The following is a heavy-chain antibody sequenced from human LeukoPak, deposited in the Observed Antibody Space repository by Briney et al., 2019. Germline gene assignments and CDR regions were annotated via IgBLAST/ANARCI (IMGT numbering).Heavy chain of an antibody. CDR2: IGHSGAT. V-gene: IGHV4-34*01. CDR3: ARLYNWDYFDY. Sequence: SETLSLTCAVSGGSFSGYYWSWIRQPPGKGLEWIGEIGHSGATNYYPSLKSRVTISLDTSKNQFSLTLSSVTATDTAVYYCARLYNWDYFDYWGQGTLVTVAS. CDR1: GGSFSGYY. D-gene: IGHD1-1*01. J-gene: IGHJ4*02.